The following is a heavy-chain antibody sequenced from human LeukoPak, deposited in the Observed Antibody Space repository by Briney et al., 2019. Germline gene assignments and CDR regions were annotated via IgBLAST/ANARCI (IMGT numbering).Heavy chain of an antibody. CDR3: ARGGDRNYYYYGMDV. V-gene: IGHV7-4-1*02. CDR1: GYTFTSYA. Sequence: GASVKVSCKASGYTFTSYAMNWVRQAPGQGLEWIGWINPNTGNPTYAQGFTGRFVFSLDTSVSTAYLQISSLKAEDTAVYYCARGGDRNYYYYGMDVWGKGTTVTVSS. J-gene: IGHJ6*04. CDR2: INPNTGNP. D-gene: IGHD4-17*01.